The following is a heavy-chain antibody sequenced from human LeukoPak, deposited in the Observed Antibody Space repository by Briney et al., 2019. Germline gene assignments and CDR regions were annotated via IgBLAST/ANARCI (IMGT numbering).Heavy chain of an antibody. D-gene: IGHD2-15*01. Sequence: SVKVSCKASGGTFDRNAISWVRQAPGQGLEWMGRFIPMVGVETYAQSFQGRVTITADRSTSTAYMELSSLGSEDTAVYYCARVQAVGVPVAIDAYYSYGMDVWGQGTAVTVSS. CDR2: FIPMVGVE. J-gene: IGHJ6*02. V-gene: IGHV1-69*04. CDR1: GGTFDRNA. CDR3: ARVQAVGVPVAIDAYYSYGMDV.